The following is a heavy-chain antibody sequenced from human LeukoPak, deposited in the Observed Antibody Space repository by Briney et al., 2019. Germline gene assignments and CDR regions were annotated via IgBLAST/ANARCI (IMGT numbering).Heavy chain of an antibody. CDR3: ASLPLRYFSYFDY. CDR2: ISYDGSNK. V-gene: IGHV3-30*04. CDR1: GFTFSSYA. J-gene: IGHJ4*02. D-gene: IGHD3-9*01. Sequence: PGGSLRLSCAASGFTFSSYAMHWVRQAPGKGLEWVAVISYDGSNKYYADSVKGRFTISRDNSKNTLYLQMNSLRAEDTAVYYCASLPLRYFSYFDYWGQGTLVTVSS.